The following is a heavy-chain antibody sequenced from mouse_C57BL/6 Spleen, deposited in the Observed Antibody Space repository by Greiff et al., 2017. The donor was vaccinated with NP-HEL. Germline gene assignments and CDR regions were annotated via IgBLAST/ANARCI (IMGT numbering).Heavy chain of an antibody. CDR2: INPNCGTT. CDR1: GYSFTDYN. CDR3: AIWGNPYYAMDY. J-gene: IGHJ4*01. D-gene: IGHD1-1*02. Sequence: EVKLMEPGPELVKPGASVKISCKASGYSFTDYNMNWVKQSNGKSLEWIGVINPNCGTTRYNQKFKGKATLTVDQSSSTAYMQLNSLTSEDSAVYYGAIWGNPYYAMDYWGQGTSVTVSS. V-gene: IGHV1-39*01.